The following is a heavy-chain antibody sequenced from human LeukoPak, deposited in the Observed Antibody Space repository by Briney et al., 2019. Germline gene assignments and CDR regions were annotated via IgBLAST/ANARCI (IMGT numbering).Heavy chain of an antibody. D-gene: IGHD3-22*01. J-gene: IGHJ4*02. CDR1: GFTFSNAW. Sequence: GGSLRLSCAASGFTFSNAWMSWVRQAPGKGLEWVGRIKSKTDGGTTDYAAPVKDRFTISRDDSKNTLYLQMNSLKTEDTAVYYCTTRAGYYRSFDYWGQGTLVTVSS. CDR3: TTRAGYYRSFDY. CDR2: IKSKTDGGTT. V-gene: IGHV3-15*01.